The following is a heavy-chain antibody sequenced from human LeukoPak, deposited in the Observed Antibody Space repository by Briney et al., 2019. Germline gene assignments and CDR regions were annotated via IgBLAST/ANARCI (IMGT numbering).Heavy chain of an antibody. D-gene: IGHD3-10*01. CDR1: GFTFSSYG. Sequence: GGSLRLSCAASGFTFSSYGMHWVRQAPGKGLEWVAVVSYDGSNKYYADSVKGRFTISRDNSKNTLYLQMNSLRAEDTAVYYCAKTFFYGSGSNNWFDPWGQGTLVTVSS. CDR3: AKTFFYGSGSNNWFDP. V-gene: IGHV3-30*18. J-gene: IGHJ5*02. CDR2: VSYDGSNK.